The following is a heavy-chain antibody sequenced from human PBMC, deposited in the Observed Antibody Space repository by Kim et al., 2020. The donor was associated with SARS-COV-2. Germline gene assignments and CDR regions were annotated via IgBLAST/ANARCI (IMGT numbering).Heavy chain of an antibody. V-gene: IGHV3-7*05. CDR3: ARKPRPDAFDI. CDR1: GFSFSRYG. Sequence: GGSLRLSCAASGFSFSRYGMSWVRQAPGKGLEWVANIGEDGSEKHYVDSVKGRFTISRDNAKNSLYLQMNSLRAEDTAVYYCARKPRPDAFDIWGQGKVVTVSS. CDR2: IGEDGSEK. J-gene: IGHJ3*02.